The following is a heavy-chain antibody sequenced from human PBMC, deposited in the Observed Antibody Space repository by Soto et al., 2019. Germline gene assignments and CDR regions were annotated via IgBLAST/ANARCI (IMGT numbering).Heavy chain of an antibody. CDR2: IVVGSGNT. V-gene: IGHV1-58*01. CDR3: AREALYSSSWYPTFDY. J-gene: IGHJ4*02. Sequence: SVKVSCKASGFTFTSSAVQWVLQARVQRLEWIGWIVVGSGNTNYVQKFQGRVTITRDTSASTAYMELSSLRSEDTAVYYCAREALYSSSWYPTFDYWGQGTLVTVSS. D-gene: IGHD6-13*01. CDR1: GFTFTSSA.